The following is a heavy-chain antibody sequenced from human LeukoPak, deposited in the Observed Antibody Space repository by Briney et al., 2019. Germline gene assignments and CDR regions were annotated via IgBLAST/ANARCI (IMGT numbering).Heavy chain of an antibody. J-gene: IGHJ4*02. Sequence: ASVKVSCKASGGTFSSYAISWVRQAPGQGLEWMGGITPLFDTADYAQKFQGRLTITADESTSTAYMELSSLRPEDTAVYYCAKDSEITPMTTEFDYWGQGTLVTVSS. CDR2: ITPLFDTA. D-gene: IGHD4-11*01. CDR1: GGTFSSYA. CDR3: AKDSEITPMTTEFDY. V-gene: IGHV1-69*01.